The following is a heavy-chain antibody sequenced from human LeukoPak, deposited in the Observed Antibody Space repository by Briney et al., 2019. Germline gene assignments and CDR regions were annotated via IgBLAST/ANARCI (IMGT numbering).Heavy chain of an antibody. CDR1: GFTFSSYE. D-gene: IGHD2-2*01. J-gene: IGHJ4*02. V-gene: IGHV3-48*03. Sequence: GGSLRLSCAASGFTFSSYEMNWVRQAPGKGLEWVSYISSSGSTIYYADSVKGRFTISRDNAKNTLYLQMNSLRADDTAVYYCAKYCSSPACSYFDCWGQGSLVTVSS. CDR2: ISSSGSTI. CDR3: AKYCSSPACSYFDC.